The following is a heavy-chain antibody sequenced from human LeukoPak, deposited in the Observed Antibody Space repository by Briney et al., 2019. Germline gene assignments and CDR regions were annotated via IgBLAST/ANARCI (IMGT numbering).Heavy chain of an antibody. CDR1: GGSISSSSSY. CDR3: ARIDYYYDSSGYSVFDY. D-gene: IGHD3-22*01. CDR2: IYYSGST. J-gene: IGHJ4*02. V-gene: IGHV4-39*07. Sequence: SETLSLTCTVSGGSISSSSSYWGWIRQPPGKGLEWIGSIYYSGSTYYNPSLKSRVTISVDTSKNQFSLKLSSVTAADTAVYYCARIDYYYDSSGYSVFDYWGQGTLVTVSS.